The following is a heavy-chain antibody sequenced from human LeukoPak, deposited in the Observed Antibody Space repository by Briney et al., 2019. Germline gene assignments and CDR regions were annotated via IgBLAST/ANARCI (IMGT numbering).Heavy chain of an antibody. CDR1: GFTFSSYA. CDR3: AKDGVATAGRGSHFDY. CDR2: ISGSGGST. D-gene: IGHD6-13*01. V-gene: IGHV3-23*01. J-gene: IGHJ4*01. Sequence: PGGSMRLSCAASGFTFSSYAMSWVRQAPGKGLEWVSVISGSGGSTYYVDSVKGRFTICRDNSKNTLYLQMNSLRAEDTAVYYCAKDGVATAGRGSHFDYWGQGTLVTVSS.